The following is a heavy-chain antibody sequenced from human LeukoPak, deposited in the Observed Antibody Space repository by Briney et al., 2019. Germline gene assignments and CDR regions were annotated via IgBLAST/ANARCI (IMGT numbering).Heavy chain of an antibody. CDR3: ATAGSLGDYK. CDR2: MNPKNGNT. V-gene: IGHV1-8*01. D-gene: IGHD4-17*01. CDR1: GYTFTTFD. J-gene: IGHJ4*02. Sequence: ASVKVSCKSSGYTFTTFDINWVRQASGQGLEYMGWMNPKNGNTGYAQKFQGRVAMTRSLSITTSYMELSNLTSGDTAVYYCATAGSLGDYKWGQGSLVTVSS.